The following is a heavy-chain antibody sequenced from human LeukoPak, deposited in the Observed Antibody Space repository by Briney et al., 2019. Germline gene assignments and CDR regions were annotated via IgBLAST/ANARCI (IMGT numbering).Heavy chain of an antibody. J-gene: IGHJ3*02. V-gene: IGHV3-30*02. D-gene: IGHD5-12*01. CDR1: GFLFSSYG. CDR2: IQYDGSNQ. CDR3: AGTLYSGYGLGSLGAFDI. Sequence: GGSLRLSCAASGFLFSSYGMHWVRQAPGKGLEWVAFIQYDGSNQYYADSVRGRFTISRDNSKNTLYLQMNSLRVEDTAVYYCAGTLYSGYGLGSLGAFDIWGQGTMVTVSS.